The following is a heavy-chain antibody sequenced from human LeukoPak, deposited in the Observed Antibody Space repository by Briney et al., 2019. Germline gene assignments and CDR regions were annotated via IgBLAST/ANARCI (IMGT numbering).Heavy chain of an antibody. CDR1: GFTFSSYW. V-gene: IGHV3-74*01. Sequence: QPGGSLRLSCAASGFTFSSYWMHWVRQAPGKGLVWVSRINSDGSSTSYADSVKGRFTISRDNSKNTLYLQMNSLRAEDTAVYYCAKDMKARRGLLRFLEWSKTFDYWGQGTLVTVSS. CDR2: INSDGSST. CDR3: AKDMKARRGLLRFLEWSKTFDY. D-gene: IGHD3-3*01. J-gene: IGHJ4*02.